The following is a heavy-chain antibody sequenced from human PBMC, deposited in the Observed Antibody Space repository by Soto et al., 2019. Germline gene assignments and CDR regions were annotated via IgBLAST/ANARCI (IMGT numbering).Heavy chain of an antibody. Sequence: QVHLVQSGGGMVQPGGSLRLTCEGSGFFINDYAMHWFRQAPGKGLQWVAVTRFDGSTEYSADSERGRFTVSRDISRNTFFLQLTNLRPDDTAMYYCAKDLSSNRLGCGHWGQGALVTVSP. CDR2: TRFDGSTE. V-gene: IGHV3-30*18. CDR3: AKDLSSNRLGCGH. J-gene: IGHJ4*02. CDR1: GFFINDYA. D-gene: IGHD2-21*01.